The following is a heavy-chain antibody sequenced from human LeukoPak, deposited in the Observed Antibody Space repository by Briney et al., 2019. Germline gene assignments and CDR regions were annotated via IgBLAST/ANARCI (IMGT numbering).Heavy chain of an antibody. CDR2: VYYSGST. CDR1: GGSISSSSYY. Sequence: PSETLSLTCTVSGGSISSSSYYWGWIRQPPGKGLGWIGSVYYSGSTYYNPSLKSRVTISVDTSKNQFSLKLSSVTAADTAVYYCARNMTTVAGGAFDIWGQGTMVTVSS. V-gene: IGHV4-39*01. CDR3: ARNMTTVAGGAFDI. J-gene: IGHJ3*02. D-gene: IGHD4-23*01.